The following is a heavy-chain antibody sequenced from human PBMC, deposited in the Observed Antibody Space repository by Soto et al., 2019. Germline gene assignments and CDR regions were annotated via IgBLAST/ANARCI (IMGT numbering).Heavy chain of an antibody. D-gene: IGHD4-17*01. Sequence: GGSLRLSCAASGFTFSSYWMSWVRQAPGKGLEWVANIKQDGSEKYYVDSVKGRFTISRDNAKNSLYLQMNSLRAEDTAVYYCARDAFGDYQPLFDDWGQGTLVTVAS. CDR2: IKQDGSEK. J-gene: IGHJ4*02. CDR1: GFTFSSYW. V-gene: IGHV3-7*01. CDR3: ARDAFGDYQPLFDD.